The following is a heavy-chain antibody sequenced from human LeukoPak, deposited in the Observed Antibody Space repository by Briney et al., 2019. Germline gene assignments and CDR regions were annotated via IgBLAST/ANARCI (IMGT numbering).Heavy chain of an antibody. J-gene: IGHJ4*02. D-gene: IGHD6-19*01. Sequence: GESLKISCEGSGYTFTNYWIGWVRQMPGKGLEWLGIIYPGDSDTRYSPSFQGQVTISADRSINTAYLQWSSLKASDTAMYYCARAIGYTSGWYEYWGQGTLVTVSS. CDR1: GYTFTNYW. CDR2: IYPGDSDT. V-gene: IGHV5-51*01. CDR3: ARAIGYTSGWYEY.